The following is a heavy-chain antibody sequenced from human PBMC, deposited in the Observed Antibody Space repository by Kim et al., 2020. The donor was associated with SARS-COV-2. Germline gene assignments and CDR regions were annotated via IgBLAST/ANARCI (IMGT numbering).Heavy chain of an antibody. D-gene: IGHD5-18*01. J-gene: IGHJ5*02. Sequence: SETLSLTCTVSGGSISSSSYYWGWIRQPPGKGLEWIGSIYYSGSTYYNPSLKSRVTISVDTSKNQFSLKLSSVTAADTAVYYCARSNRPIQLWLQSSIGWFDPWGQGTLVTVSS. CDR3: ARSNRPIQLWLQSSIGWFDP. V-gene: IGHV4-39*01. CDR1: GGSISSSSYY. CDR2: IYYSGST.